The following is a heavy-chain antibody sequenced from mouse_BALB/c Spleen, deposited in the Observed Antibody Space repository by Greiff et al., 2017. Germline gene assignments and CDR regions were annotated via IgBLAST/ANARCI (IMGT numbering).Heavy chain of an antibody. CDR1: GFTFSSFG. D-gene: IGHD3-3*01. CDR2: ISSGSSTI. J-gene: IGHJ4*01. V-gene: IGHV5-17*02. CDR3: AREDRGYAMDY. Sequence: EVKLVESGGGLVQPGGSRKLSCAASGFTFSSFGMHWVRQAPEKGLEWVAYISSGSSTIYYADTVKGRFTISRDNPKNTLFLQMSSLRSEDTAMYYCAREDRGYAMDYWGQGTSVTVSS.